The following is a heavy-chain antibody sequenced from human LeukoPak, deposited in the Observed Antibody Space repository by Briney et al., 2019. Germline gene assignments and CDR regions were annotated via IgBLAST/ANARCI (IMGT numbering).Heavy chain of an antibody. CDR3: ARDYGGNSDY. J-gene: IGHJ4*02. V-gene: IGHV3-21*01. D-gene: IGHD4-23*01. CDR2: ITSSSAYI. CDR1: GFTFSTYS. Sequence: GGSLRLSCAASGFTFSTYSMNWVRRAPGEGLEWVSSITSSSAYIYYADSVKGRFTISRDNAKKSLYLQMSSLRAEDTAVYYWARDYGGNSDYWGQGALVTVSS.